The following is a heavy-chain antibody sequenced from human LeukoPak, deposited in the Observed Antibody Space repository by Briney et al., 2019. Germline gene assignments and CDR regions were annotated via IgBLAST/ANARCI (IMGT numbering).Heavy chain of an antibody. D-gene: IGHD3-22*01. CDR2: ITVSGNRA. Sequence: GGSLRLSCAASGFTFSTNDMSWVRQAPGEGLEGVSGITVSGNRAFYADSVKGRFTISRDNSKNTLYLQMNSLRAEDTAVYYCAKGGWLEKNWGQGTLVTVSS. CDR1: GFTFSTND. J-gene: IGHJ1*01. V-gene: IGHV3-23*01. CDR3: AKGGWLEKN.